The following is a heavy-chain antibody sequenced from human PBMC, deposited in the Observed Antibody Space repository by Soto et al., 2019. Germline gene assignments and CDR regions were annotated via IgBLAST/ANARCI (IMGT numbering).Heavy chain of an antibody. V-gene: IGHV1-18*01. CDR1: GYTFTSYG. CDR2: ISAYNGNT. J-gene: IGHJ4*02. CDR3: ARDLSGNPGY. D-gene: IGHD2-15*01. Sequence: QVQLVQSGAEVKKPGASVIVSCKASGYTFTSYGISWVRQAPGQGLEWMGWISAYNGNTNYAQKLXGXAXMXXDTSPSTAYMELRSLRSDDTAVYYCARDLSGNPGYWGQGTLVTVSS.